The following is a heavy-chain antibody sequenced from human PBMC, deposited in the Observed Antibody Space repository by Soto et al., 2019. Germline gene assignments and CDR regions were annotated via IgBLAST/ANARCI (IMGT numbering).Heavy chain of an antibody. Sequence: EVQLVESGGGLVQPGGSLRLSCGASGFSLSSYWVSWVRQPPGKGLEWVANIKRDGSEKYNVDSVKGRFTISRDDAKNSLYLEMNRLRAEDTAVYYCTTVRGFWSGEYGMDVWGQGTTVTVSS. CDR2: IKRDGSEK. D-gene: IGHD3-3*01. J-gene: IGHJ6*02. CDR1: GFSLSSYW. CDR3: TTVRGFWSGEYGMDV. V-gene: IGHV3-7*01.